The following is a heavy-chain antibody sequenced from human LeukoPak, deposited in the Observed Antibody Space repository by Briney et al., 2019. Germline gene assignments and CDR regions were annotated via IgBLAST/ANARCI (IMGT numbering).Heavy chain of an antibody. CDR2: ISRSGSTI. CDR3: ARDAAYAFDI. Sequence: GGSLRLSCAASGFTFSSYEMNWVRQAPGKGLEWVSYISRSGSTIYYADSVGGRFTISRDNAKNSLFLQMNSLRVEDTAVYYCARDAAYAFDIWGQGTMVTVSS. D-gene: IGHD2-15*01. CDR1: GFTFSSYE. V-gene: IGHV3-48*03. J-gene: IGHJ3*02.